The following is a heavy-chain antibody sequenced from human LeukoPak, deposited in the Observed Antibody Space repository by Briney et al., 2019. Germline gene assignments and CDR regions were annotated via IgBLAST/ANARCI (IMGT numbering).Heavy chain of an antibody. CDR3: AKDISVGATPYYFDY. V-gene: IGHV3-9*01. J-gene: IGHJ4*02. Sequence: PGGSLRLSCAASGFTFDDYAMHWVRQAPGKGLEWVSGIIWNSGSTGYADSVKGRFTISRDNAKNSLYLQMNSLRAEDTALYYCAKDISVGATPYYFDYWGQGTLVTVSS. CDR1: GFTFDDYA. CDR2: IIWNSGST. D-gene: IGHD1-26*01.